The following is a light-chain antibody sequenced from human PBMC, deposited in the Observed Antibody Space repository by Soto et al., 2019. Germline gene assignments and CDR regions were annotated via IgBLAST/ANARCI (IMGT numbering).Light chain of an antibody. CDR1: QDISRC. CDR2: GAS. Sequence: DIHLTQSPSFLSASVGDRVTITCRASQDISRCLVWYQQKPGKAPKVLIYGASTLQSGVPSRFSGSGSGTEFTLTISSLQPEDFATDYCQQLDAFPRTFGQGTRLEIK. CDR3: QQLDAFPRT. V-gene: IGKV1-9*01. J-gene: IGKJ5*01.